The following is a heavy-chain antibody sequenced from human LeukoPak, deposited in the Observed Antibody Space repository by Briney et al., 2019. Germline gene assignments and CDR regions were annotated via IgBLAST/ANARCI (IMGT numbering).Heavy chain of an antibody. CDR2: IDWDDDK. CDR1: GFSLSTSGMR. D-gene: IGHD3-22*01. CDR3: ARSRLPNYYDSSADIPFDY. V-gene: IGHV2-70*04. Sequence: SGPTLVNPTQTLTLTCTFSGFSLSTSGMRVSWIRQPPGKSLEWLARIDWDDDKFYSTSLKTRLTISKDTSKNQVVLTMTNMDPVDTATYYCARSRLPNYYDSSADIPFDYWGQGTLVTVSS. J-gene: IGHJ4*02.